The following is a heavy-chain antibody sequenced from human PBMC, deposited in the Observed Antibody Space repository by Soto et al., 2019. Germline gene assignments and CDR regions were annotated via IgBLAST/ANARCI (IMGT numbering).Heavy chain of an antibody. V-gene: IGHV4-59*01. CDR1: GGSISSYY. Sequence: PSETLSLTCTVSGGSISSYYWCWIRQPPGKGLEGIGYIYYSGSTNYNPSLKSRVTISVDTSKNQFSLKLSSVTAADTAVYYCARGGGGGEILWWTSSTPDEVYFDYWGQGTLVTVSS. J-gene: IGHJ4*02. D-gene: IGHD2-21*01. CDR2: IYYSGST. CDR3: ARGGGGGEILWWTSSTPDEVYFDY.